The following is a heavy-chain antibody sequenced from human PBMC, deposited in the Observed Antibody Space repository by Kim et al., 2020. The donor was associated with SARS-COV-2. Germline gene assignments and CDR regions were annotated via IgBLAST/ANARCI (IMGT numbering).Heavy chain of an antibody. Sequence: SETLSLTCAVYGGSFSGYYWSWIRQPPGKGLEWIGEINHSGSTNYNPSLKSRVTISVDTSKNQFSLKLSSVTAADTAVYYCARDTVGYSYSDGMDVWGQGTTVTVSS. CDR3: ARDTVGYSYSDGMDV. CDR2: INHSGST. CDR1: GGSFSGYY. D-gene: IGHD5-18*01. V-gene: IGHV4-34*01. J-gene: IGHJ6*02.